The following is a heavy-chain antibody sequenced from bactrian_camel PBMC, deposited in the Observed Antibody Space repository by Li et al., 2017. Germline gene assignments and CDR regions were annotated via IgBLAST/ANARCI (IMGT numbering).Heavy chain of an antibody. D-gene: IGHD6*01. CDR2: IASDGNA. CDR1: GFGFSGYG. V-gene: IGHV3S10*01. Sequence: PLVESGGGLVQPGGSLRLSCAASGFGFSGYGMSWVRQAPGKGLEWVSTIASDGNAYYADSVKGRFTISRDNAKNTVYLQLNSLKTEDTAMYYCTRGTRGLTVVVPVGGQGTQVTVS. J-gene: IGHJ4*01.